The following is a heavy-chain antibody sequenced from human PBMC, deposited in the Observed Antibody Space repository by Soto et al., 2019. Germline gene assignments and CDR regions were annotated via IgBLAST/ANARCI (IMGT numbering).Heavy chain of an antibody. V-gene: IGHV1-69*10. Sequence: ASVKVSCKASGGTFSSYAISWVRQAPGQGLEWMGGIIPIFGIANYTQKFQGRVTITADKSTSTAYMELSSLRSEDTAVYYCARDGNSGSSYNWFDPWGQGTLVTVSS. CDR1: GGTFSSYA. CDR2: IIPIFGIA. D-gene: IGHD1-26*01. J-gene: IGHJ5*02. CDR3: ARDGNSGSSYNWFDP.